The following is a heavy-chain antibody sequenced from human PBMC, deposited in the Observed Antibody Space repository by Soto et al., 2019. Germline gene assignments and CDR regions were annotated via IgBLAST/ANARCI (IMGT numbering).Heavy chain of an antibody. CDR1: GFTFSSYE. CDR2: ISSSGSTI. J-gene: IGHJ6*02. CDR3: ARSSYYDSSGYYFTLYYYGMDV. D-gene: IGHD3-22*01. Sequence: GGSLRLSCAASGFTFSSYEMNWVRQAPGKGLEWVSYISSSGSTIYYADSVKGRFTISRDNAKNSLYLQMNSLGAEDTAVYYCARSSYYDSSGYYFTLYYYGMDVCGQGTTVIAP. V-gene: IGHV3-48*03.